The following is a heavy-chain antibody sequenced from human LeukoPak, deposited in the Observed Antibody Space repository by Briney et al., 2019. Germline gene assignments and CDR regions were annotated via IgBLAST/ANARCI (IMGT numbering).Heavy chain of an antibody. CDR2: IYSGGST. CDR1: GFTVSSNY. V-gene: IGHV3-53*01. J-gene: IGHJ3*02. CDR3: ARERSSGWIDAFDI. Sequence: GGSLRLSCAASGFTVSSNYMSWVRQAPGKGLEWVSVIYSGGSTNYADSVKGRCTISRDNSENTLYLQMNSLRAEDTAVYYCARERSSGWIDAFDIWGQRTMVTVSS. D-gene: IGHD6-19*01.